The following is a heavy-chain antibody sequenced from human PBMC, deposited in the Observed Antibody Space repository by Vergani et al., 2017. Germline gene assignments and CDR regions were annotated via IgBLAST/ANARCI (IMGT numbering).Heavy chain of an antibody. CDR3: AKDLDDILTGPFDY. D-gene: IGHD3-9*01. Sequence: QVQLVESGGGVVQPVGSLRLSCAAPGFTFSSYGMHCVRQAPGKGLGWVAFIRYDGSNKYYADSVKGRFTISRDNSKNTLYLQMNSLRAEDTAVYYCAKDLDDILTGPFDYWGQGTLVTVSS. J-gene: IGHJ4*02. CDR1: GFTFSSYG. CDR2: IRYDGSNK. V-gene: IGHV3-30*02.